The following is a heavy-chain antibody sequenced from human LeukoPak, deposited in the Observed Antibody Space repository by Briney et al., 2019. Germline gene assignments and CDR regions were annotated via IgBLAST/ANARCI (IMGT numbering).Heavy chain of an antibody. Sequence: GGSLRLSCVASGFTFKNYVMNWVRQAPGKGLDWLATIYGSGVSISYADSVKGRFTISIDNSNNTLYLQMNSLRAEDTAMYYCAKDLGWELPAEAYWGQGVLVTVSS. CDR3: AKDLGWELPAEAY. CDR2: IYGSGVSI. J-gene: IGHJ4*02. D-gene: IGHD1-26*01. CDR1: GFTFKNYV. V-gene: IGHV3-23*01.